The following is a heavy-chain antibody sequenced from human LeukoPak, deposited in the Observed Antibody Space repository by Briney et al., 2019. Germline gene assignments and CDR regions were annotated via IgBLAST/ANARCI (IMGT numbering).Heavy chain of an antibody. CDR2: ISSSSSYI. CDR3: AKGRQELELPGAFDI. J-gene: IGHJ3*02. V-gene: IGHV3-21*01. Sequence: GGSLRLSCAASGFTFSSYSMNWVRQAPGKGLEWVSSISSSSSYIYYADSVKGRFTISRDNAKNSLYLQMNSLRVEDTAVYYCAKGRQELELPGAFDIWGQGTMVTVSS. CDR1: GFTFSSYS. D-gene: IGHD1-7*01.